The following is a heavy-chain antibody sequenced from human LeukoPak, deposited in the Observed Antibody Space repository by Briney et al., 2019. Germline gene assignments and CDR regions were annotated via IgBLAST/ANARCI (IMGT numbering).Heavy chain of an antibody. CDR2: IRYDGSNK. V-gene: IGHV3-30*02. CDR3: AKDHYDILTGYYIMWGYFDY. Sequence: GGSLRLSCAASGFTFNIYAMSWVRQAPGKGLEWVAFIRYDGSNKYYADSVKGRFTISRDNSKNTLYLQMNSLRAEDTAVYYCAKDHYDILTGYYIMWGYFDYWGQGTLVTVSS. D-gene: IGHD3-9*01. CDR1: GFTFNIYA. J-gene: IGHJ4*02.